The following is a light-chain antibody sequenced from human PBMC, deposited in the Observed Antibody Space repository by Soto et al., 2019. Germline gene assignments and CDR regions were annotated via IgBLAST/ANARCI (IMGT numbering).Light chain of an antibody. CDR2: DGT. CDR1: SSDVDDYRY. Sequence: SALAQRGAVSGSPRQLLTISCTGTSSDVDDYRYVSWYQQYPGKAPKLVIYDGTKRPSGVPDRFSGSNSGNTASLTISGLQAEDEADYYCCSYATTPQIFGTGTKVTVL. J-gene: IGLJ1*01. V-gene: IGLV2-11*01. CDR3: CSYATTPQI.